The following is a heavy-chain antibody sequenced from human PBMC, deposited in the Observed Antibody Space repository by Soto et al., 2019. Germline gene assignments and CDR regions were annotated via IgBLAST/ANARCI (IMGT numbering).Heavy chain of an antibody. V-gene: IGHV6-1*01. Sequence: SQTLSLTCDISGDSVSSKSAIWSWIRPSPSRGLEWLGRTYYRSKWNYDYAVSVKSRIGINADTAKNQCSLQLNSVTPEDSAVYYCARVQVTWFDPWGQGTLVTVSS. D-gene: IGHD4-4*01. CDR2: TYYRSKWNY. CDR1: GDSVSSKSAI. J-gene: IGHJ5*02. CDR3: ARVQVTWFDP.